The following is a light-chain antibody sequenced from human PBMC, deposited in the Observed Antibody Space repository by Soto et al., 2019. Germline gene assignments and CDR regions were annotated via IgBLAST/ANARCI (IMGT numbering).Light chain of an antibody. Sequence: DIHLAQSPSTLPASVGNRVTITCRPSQTIGRSLAWYQHRPGRAPALLIYDVSTLESGVPSRFSGFGSGTEFTLSISSLPPDDFGTYYCQQFYLGWTFGQGTKVDI. J-gene: IGKJ1*01. CDR3: QQFYLGWT. V-gene: IGKV1-5*01. CDR2: DVS. CDR1: QTIGRS.